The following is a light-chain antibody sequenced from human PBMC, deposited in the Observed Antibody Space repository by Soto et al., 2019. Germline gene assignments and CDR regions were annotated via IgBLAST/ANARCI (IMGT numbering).Light chain of an antibody. CDR2: DDY. J-gene: IGLJ3*02. CDR1: GSNIGSNT. V-gene: IGLV1-44*01. CDR3: ATWNSRLSAWV. Sequence: QSVLTQPPSASGTPGQRVTISCSGGGSNIGSNTVTWYQQFPGTAPKLLIYDDYQRPSGVPDRFSGSKSGTSASLAISGLQSEDEADYYCATWNSRLSAWVFGGGTQLTVL.